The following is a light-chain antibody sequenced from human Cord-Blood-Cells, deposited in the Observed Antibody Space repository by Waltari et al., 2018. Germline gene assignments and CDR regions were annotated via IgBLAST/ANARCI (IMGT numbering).Light chain of an antibody. CDR3: QQYYSTPYT. CDR2: AAS. V-gene: IGKV1-NL1*01. CDR1: QGISNS. J-gene: IGKJ2*01. Sequence: DLQLTQSPSSLAASVGERVTITCRASQGISNSLAWYQQKPGKAPKLLLYAASRLESGVPSRFSGSGSGTDDTLTISSLQPEDFATYYCQQYYSTPYTFGQGTKLEIK.